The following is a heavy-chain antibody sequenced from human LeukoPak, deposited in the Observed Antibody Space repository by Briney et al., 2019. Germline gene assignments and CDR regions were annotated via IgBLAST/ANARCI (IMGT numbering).Heavy chain of an antibody. CDR1: GFTFSSYA. J-gene: IGHJ4*02. CDR2: ISGSGGST. D-gene: IGHD4-17*01. CDR3: AKGGASVTRYVDY. Sequence: GGSLRLSCAASGFTFSSYAMSWVRQAPGKGLEWVSAISGSGGSTYYADSVKGRFTISRDNSKNTLYLQMDSLRPEDTAVYYCAKGGASVTRYVDYWGQGTLVTVSS. V-gene: IGHV3-23*01.